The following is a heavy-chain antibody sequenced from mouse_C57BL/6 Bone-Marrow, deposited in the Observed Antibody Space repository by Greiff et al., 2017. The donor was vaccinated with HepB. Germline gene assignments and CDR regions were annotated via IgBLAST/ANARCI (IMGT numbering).Heavy chain of an antibody. Sequence: QVQLQQSGAELARPGASVKLSCKASGYTFTSYGISWVKQRPGQGLEWIGEIHPRSGNTYYNEKFKGKATLTADKSSSTAYMELRSLTSEDSAVYFCARLGLYYCGSSLLWDYWGQGTTLTVSS. CDR2: IHPRSGNT. J-gene: IGHJ2*01. CDR1: GYTFTSYG. V-gene: IGHV1-81*01. D-gene: IGHD1-1*01. CDR3: ARLGLYYCGSSLLWDY.